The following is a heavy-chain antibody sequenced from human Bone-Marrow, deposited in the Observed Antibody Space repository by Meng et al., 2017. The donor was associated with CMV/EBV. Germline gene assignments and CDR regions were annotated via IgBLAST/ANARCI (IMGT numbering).Heavy chain of an antibody. CDR2: ISSSGSTI. D-gene: IGHD2-21*01. CDR3: RCVPQDAFDI. V-gene: IGHV3-48*04. CDR1: GFTFRSYS. Sequence: GGSLRLSCAASGFTFRSYSMNWVRQAPGKGLEWVSYISSSGSTIYYADSVKGRFTISRDNAKNSLYLQMNSLRAEDTAVYYCRCVPQDAFDIWGQGTMVTVSS. J-gene: IGHJ3*02.